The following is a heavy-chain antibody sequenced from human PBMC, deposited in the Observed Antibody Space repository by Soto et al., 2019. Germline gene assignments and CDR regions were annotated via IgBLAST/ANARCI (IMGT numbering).Heavy chain of an antibody. D-gene: IGHD2-15*01. CDR2: IGAYNANT. V-gene: IGHV1-18*01. CDR1: GYTFTNYG. Sequence: QVQLVQSGAEVKKPGASVKVSCKASGYTFTNYGISWVRQAPGQGLEWVGWIGAYNANTNYAQKARGGATMTKATPTSTANMGLRSLESDDPAVYYWARAGIFCSGGSCFGEGYFASWGQGPLVTVSS. CDR3: ARAGIFCSGGSCFGEGYFAS. J-gene: IGHJ4*02.